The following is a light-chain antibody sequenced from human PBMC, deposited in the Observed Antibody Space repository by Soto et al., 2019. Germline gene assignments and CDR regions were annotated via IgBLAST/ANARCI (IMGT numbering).Light chain of an antibody. J-gene: IGKJ2*01. Sequence: EIVLTQSPGTLSLSPGEIATLSCRASQSVSSSYLAWYQQKPGQAPRLLIYGESSRATGIPDRFSGSGSGTDFTLTINRLELEDFAVYYCHQYGSSPYTFGQGTKLEI. V-gene: IGKV3-20*01. CDR1: QSVSSSY. CDR3: HQYGSSPYT. CDR2: GES.